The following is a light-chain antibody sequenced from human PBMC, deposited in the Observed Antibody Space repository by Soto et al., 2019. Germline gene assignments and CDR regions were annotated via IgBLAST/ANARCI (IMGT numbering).Light chain of an antibody. CDR1: SSNIGAGYD. CDR3: QSYDSSLSVVV. Sequence: QSVLTHPPSVSGAPGQRVTISCTGSSSNIGAGYDVHWYQQLPGRAPKLLIYGNSNRPSGVPDRFSGSKSGTSASLAITGLQAEDEADYYCQSYDSSLSVVVFGGGTKLTVL. J-gene: IGLJ2*01. CDR2: GNS. V-gene: IGLV1-40*01.